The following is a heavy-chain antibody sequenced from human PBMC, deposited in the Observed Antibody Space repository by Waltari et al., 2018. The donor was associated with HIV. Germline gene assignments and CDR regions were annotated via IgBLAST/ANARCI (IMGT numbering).Heavy chain of an antibody. Sequence: QVQLVESGGGVVQPGRSLRLSCAGSGFSFAKFGVHWGRQAPGKRLQWVAVISYDGTVHYYEDAVKGRCTISRDNSNYMVFLQLNSLRVEDTAVYYCTKEREALAGASGAFDIWGQGTMVTVSS. D-gene: IGHD2-8*02. CDR3: TKEREALAGASGAFDI. J-gene: IGHJ3*02. CDR1: GFSFAKFG. CDR2: ISYDGTVH. V-gene: IGHV3-30*18.